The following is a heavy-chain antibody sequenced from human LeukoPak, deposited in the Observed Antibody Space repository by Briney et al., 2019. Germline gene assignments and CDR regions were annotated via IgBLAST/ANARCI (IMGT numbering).Heavy chain of an antibody. V-gene: IGHV3-49*04. D-gene: IGHD3-16*01. CDR2: IRSKAYGGTT. Sequence: GGSLRLSCAASGFTFSSYAMSWVRQAPGKGLEWVGFIRSKAYGGTTEYAASVKGRFTISRDDSKSIAYLQMNSLKTEDTAVYYCTSYDYVWGSHDYWGQGTLVTVSS. CDR1: GFTFSSYA. J-gene: IGHJ4*02. CDR3: TSYDYVWGSHDY.